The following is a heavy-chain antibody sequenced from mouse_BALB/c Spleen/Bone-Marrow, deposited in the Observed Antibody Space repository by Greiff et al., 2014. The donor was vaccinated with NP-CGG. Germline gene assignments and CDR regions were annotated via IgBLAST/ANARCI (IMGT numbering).Heavy chain of an antibody. CDR2: IDPANGNT. CDR3: ARYRLGAYFDY. V-gene: IGHV14-3*02. J-gene: IGHJ2*01. Sequence: VQLKESGAELVKPGASVKLSCSASGFNIKDTYMPWVKQRPEQGLEWIGRIDPANGNTKYDPKFQGKATITADTSSNTAYLQLSSLTSEDTAVYYCARYRLGAYFDYWGQGTTLTVSS. D-gene: IGHD2-14*01. CDR1: GFNIKDTY.